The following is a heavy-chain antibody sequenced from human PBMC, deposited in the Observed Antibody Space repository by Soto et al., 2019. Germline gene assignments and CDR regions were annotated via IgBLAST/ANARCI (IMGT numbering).Heavy chain of an antibody. CDR1: GYTFTSYY. D-gene: IGHD1-26*01. CDR2: INPSGGST. V-gene: IGHV1-46*03. J-gene: IGHJ4*02. CDR3: ARETQTGVGATTH. Sequence: QVQLVQSGAEVKKPGASVKVSCKASGYTFTSYYMHWVRQAPGQGLEWMGIINPSGGSTSYAQKFQGRVTMTRDTFTSTVYMELSSLRSEDTAVYYCARETQTGVGATTHWGQGTLVTVSS.